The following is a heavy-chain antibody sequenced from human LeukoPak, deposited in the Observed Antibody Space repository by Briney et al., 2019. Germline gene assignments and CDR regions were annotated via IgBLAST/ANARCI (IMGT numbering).Heavy chain of an antibody. D-gene: IGHD3-22*01. V-gene: IGHV3-7*04. CDR2: IKQDGSEK. CDR1: GFTFSSNW. CDR3: ARERGGTYYNAFDV. J-gene: IGHJ3*01. Sequence: GGPLRLSCAASGFTFSSNWMSWVRQAPGKGLEWVANIKQDGSEKYYVDSAKGRFTISRDNAENSLFLQMNSLRAEDTAVYYCARERGGTYYNAFDVWGQGTMVTVTS.